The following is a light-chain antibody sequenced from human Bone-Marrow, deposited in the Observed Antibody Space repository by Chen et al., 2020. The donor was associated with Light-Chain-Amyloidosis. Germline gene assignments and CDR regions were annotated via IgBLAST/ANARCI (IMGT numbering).Light chain of an antibody. CDR1: SSNIGSNY. Sequence: QSVLTQPPSASGTPGQRVTISCSGASSNIGSNYVYWYQHFPGAPPNLLIHRNNQRTTGVPDRFSAGRSGTSAFMAIRGLRSEDEADYYCAARDGSLRGYVFGTGTKVIVL. CDR2: RNN. CDR3: AARDGSLRGYV. J-gene: IGLJ1*01. V-gene: IGLV1-47*01.